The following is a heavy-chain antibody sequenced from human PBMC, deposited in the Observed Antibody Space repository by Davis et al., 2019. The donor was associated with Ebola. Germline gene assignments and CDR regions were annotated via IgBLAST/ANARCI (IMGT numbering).Heavy chain of an antibody. D-gene: IGHD1-26*01. Sequence: GESLKISCAASGFTFSSYGMHWVRQAPGKGLEWVAVISYDGSNKYYADSVKGRFTISRDNSKNTLYLQMNSLRVEDTAVYYCAKEFGSTGSSFQSYFDYWGQGTLVTVSS. CDR3: AKEFGSTGSSFQSYFDY. CDR2: ISYDGSNK. V-gene: IGHV3-30*18. CDR1: GFTFSSYG. J-gene: IGHJ4*02.